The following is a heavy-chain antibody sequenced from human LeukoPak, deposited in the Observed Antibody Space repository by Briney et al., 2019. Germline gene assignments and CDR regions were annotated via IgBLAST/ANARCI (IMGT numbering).Heavy chain of an antibody. J-gene: IGHJ5*02. CDR2: VNDSGGT. CDR3: ARLLHPNRVADP. Sequence: SETLSLTCAVYIDSFTNYYWNWIRQTPGKGLEWIGEVNDSGGTNINPSLKSRVTISVDTSKNQFSLKLSSVTAADTAVYYCARLLHPNRVADPWGQGILVPVSS. V-gene: IGHV4-34*01. D-gene: IGHD1/OR15-1a*01. CDR1: IDSFTNYY.